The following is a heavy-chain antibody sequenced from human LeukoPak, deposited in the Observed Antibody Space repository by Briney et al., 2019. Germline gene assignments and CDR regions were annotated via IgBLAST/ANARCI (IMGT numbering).Heavy chain of an antibody. CDR1: GFTFSSYS. CDR3: ERDSQSTVVRGDFDY. J-gene: IGHJ4*02. CDR2: ISISSSTI. Sequence: GGSLRLSCAASGFTFSSYSMNWVRQAPGKGLEWVSYISISSSTIYYADSVKRRFTISRDNAKNSLYLTMNTLSAEDPAVYHCERDSQSTVVRGDFDYGGQGTLATVSS. V-gene: IGHV3-48*01. D-gene: IGHD4-23*01.